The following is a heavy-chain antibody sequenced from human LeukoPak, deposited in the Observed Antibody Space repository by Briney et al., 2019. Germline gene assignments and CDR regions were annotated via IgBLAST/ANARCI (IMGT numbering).Heavy chain of an antibody. J-gene: IGHJ4*02. CDR2: ISGSGGST. V-gene: IGHV3-23*01. Sequence: GGSLRLSCAASGFTFSSYWMNWVRQAPGKGLVWVSAISGSGGSTYYADSVKGRFTISRDNSKNTLYLQMNSLRAKDTAVYYCAKGGSGYYQNWGQGTLVTVSS. CDR1: GFTFSSYW. D-gene: IGHD3-22*01. CDR3: AKGGSGYYQN.